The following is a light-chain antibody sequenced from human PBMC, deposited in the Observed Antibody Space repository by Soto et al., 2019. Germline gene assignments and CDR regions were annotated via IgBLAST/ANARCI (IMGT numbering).Light chain of an antibody. CDR1: QSVSSKY. V-gene: IGKV3-20*01. Sequence: DIVLTQSPGTLSLSPGERATLSCRASQSVSSKYLAWYQQKPGQPPRVLIYGTSIRATGIPERFSGGGSGTDFTITITRLEPEDFVVYYCQQYGSSLFTFGPGTKVDFK. CDR3: QQYGSSLFT. CDR2: GTS. J-gene: IGKJ3*01.